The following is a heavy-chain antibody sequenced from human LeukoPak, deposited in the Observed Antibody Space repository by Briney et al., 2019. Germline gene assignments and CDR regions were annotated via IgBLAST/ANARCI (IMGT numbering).Heavy chain of an antibody. V-gene: IGHV3-30*02. CDR3: ARGGHYNSGSYWHFDY. CDR1: GLTFSNCY. Sequence: PGGSLKLSCAASGLTFSNCYMHWLRQAAGKGLDWVAFIKYDGTNKYYADSVKGRFTISRDNSKNTLYLQMNSLSPEDTAVYYCARGGHYNSGSYWHFDYWGQGSLVTV. CDR2: IKYDGTNK. J-gene: IGHJ4*02. D-gene: IGHD3-10*01.